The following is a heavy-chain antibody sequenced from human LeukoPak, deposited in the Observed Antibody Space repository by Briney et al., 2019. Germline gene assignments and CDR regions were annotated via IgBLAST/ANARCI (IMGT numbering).Heavy chain of an antibody. J-gene: IGHJ6*02. CDR2: ISYDGSNK. V-gene: IGHV3-30-3*01. CDR3: ARDKDPWYGEPRMDV. CDR1: GFTFSSYA. Sequence: PGGSLRLSCAASGFTFSSYAMHWVRQAPGKGLEWVAVISYDGSNKYYADSVKGRFTISRDNSKNTLYLQMNSLRAEDTAVYYCARDKDPWYGEPRMDVWGQGTTVTVSS. D-gene: IGHD1-26*01.